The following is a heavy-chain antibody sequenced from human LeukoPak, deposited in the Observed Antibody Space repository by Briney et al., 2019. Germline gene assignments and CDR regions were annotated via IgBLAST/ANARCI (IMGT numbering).Heavy chain of an antibody. V-gene: IGHV4-39*07. CDR3: ARGQVGATQLFDY. J-gene: IGHJ4*02. CDR1: GGSVTTSSYY. D-gene: IGHD1-26*01. CDR2: VYYSGST. Sequence: SGTLSLTCTVSGGSVTTSSYYWGWIRQPPGKGLEWIGSVYYSGSTYYNPSLKSRVTISVDTSKNQFSLKVSSVTAADTAVYYCARGQVGATQLFDYWGQGTLVTVSS.